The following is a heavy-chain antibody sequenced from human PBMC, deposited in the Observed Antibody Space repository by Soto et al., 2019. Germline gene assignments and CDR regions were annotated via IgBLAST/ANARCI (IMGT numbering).Heavy chain of an antibody. CDR2: IYHSGST. CDR1: GGSINSASYY. J-gene: IGHJ4*02. Sequence: SETLSLTCTVSGGSINSASYYWGWIRQPPGKGLEWIGNIYHSGSTYYNPSLKSRVTISVDTSKNQISLKMSSVTAADTAVYYCASRLQNTDHYGEGDFCGQGTLV. CDR3: ASRLQNTDHYGEGDF. V-gene: IGHV4-39*01. D-gene: IGHD3-10*01.